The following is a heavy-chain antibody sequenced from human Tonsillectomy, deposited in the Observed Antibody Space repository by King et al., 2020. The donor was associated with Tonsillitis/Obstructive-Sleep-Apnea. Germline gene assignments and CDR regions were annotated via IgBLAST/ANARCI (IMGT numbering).Heavy chain of an antibody. CDR1: GGSISSSSYY. J-gene: IGHJ4*02. Sequence: QLQESGPGLVKPSETLSLTCTVSGGSISSSSYYWGWIRQPPGKGLEWIGSIYYSGSTYYNPSLKSRVTISVDTSKNQFSLKLSSVTAADTAVYYCAIRYAVVVITFDYWGQGTLVTVSS. D-gene: IGHD3-22*01. CDR3: AIRYAVVVITFDY. V-gene: IGHV4-39*01. CDR2: IYYSGST.